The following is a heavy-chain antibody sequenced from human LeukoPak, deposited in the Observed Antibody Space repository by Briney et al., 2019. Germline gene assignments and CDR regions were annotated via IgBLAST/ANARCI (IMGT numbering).Heavy chain of an antibody. CDR3: ATGGTDDY. Sequence: GASVKVSCKASGYTFTSSYMHWVRQAPGQGLEWMGIINLSGGSTSYAQKFQGRVTMTRVTSTSTVYMELSSLRFEDTAVYYCATGGTDDYWGQGTLVAVSS. D-gene: IGHD1-26*01. V-gene: IGHV1-46*03. CDR2: INLSGGST. J-gene: IGHJ4*02. CDR1: GYTFTSSY.